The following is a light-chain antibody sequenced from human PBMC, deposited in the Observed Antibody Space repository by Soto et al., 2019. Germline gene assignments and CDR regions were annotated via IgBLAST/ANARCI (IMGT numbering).Light chain of an antibody. J-gene: IGLJ1*01. V-gene: IGLV2-14*01. CDR1: SSDVGGYNF. CDR3: SPYNLNTTPTV. Sequence: QSALAQPASVAGSAGQSIIISCTGTSSDVGGYNFVSWYQQHPGKAPKLMIYEVSNRPSGVSNRFSGSKSGNTASLTISGIQAEDFFDYYGSPYNLNTTPTVCGSGPDVT. CDR2: EVS.